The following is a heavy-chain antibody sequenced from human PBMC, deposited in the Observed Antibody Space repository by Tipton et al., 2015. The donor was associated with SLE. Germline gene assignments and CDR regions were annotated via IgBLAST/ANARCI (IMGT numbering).Heavy chain of an antibody. V-gene: IGHV4-4*07. CDR3: ARDHWSGQRWFDP. Sequence: LRLSCTVSGGSISSYYWSWIRQPAGKGLEWIGRVYTSGSTNYNPSLKSRVTMSVDTSKNQFSLNLTSVTAADTAVYYCARDHWSGQRWFDPWGQGTLVTVSS. D-gene: IGHD3-3*01. J-gene: IGHJ5*02. CDR2: VYTSGST. CDR1: GGSISSYY.